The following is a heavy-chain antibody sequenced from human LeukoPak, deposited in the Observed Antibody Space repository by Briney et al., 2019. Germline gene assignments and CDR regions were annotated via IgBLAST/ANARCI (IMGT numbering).Heavy chain of an antibody. Sequence: GGSLRLSCAASGFTFSSYAMSWVRQAPGKGLEWVSAISGSGGSTYYADSVKGRFTISRDNSKNTLYLQMNSLRAEDTAVYYCARERIRADKMGTAMVNYYYYGMDVWGQGTTVTVSS. CDR1: GFTFSSYA. J-gene: IGHJ6*02. D-gene: IGHD5-18*01. V-gene: IGHV3-23*01. CDR2: ISGSGGST. CDR3: ARERIRADKMGTAMVNYYYYGMDV.